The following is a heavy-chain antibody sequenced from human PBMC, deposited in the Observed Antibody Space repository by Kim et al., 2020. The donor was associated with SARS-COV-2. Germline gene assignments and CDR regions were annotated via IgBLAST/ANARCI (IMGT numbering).Heavy chain of an antibody. CDR1: GFTFSSYY. CDR3: SMWNYVEN. CDR2: IGGVGGET. Sequence: GGSLRLSCAASGFTFSSYYMSWVRQAPGKGLEWVSAIGGVGGETYDADSVKGRFIISRDNSKNTVYLQMNSLRVDDTAVYYSSMWNYVENWGQGTLVTVSS. D-gene: IGHD3-16*01. V-gene: IGHV3-23*01. J-gene: IGHJ4*02.